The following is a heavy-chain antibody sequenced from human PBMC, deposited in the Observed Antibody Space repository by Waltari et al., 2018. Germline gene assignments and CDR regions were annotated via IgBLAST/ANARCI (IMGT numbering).Heavy chain of an antibody. CDR2: IIPIVGTA. CDR1: GGTFSSYA. CDR3: ARDDCSSTSCYNTGSFDY. D-gene: IGHD2-2*01. Sequence: QVQLVQSGAEVKKPGSSVKVSCKASGGTFSSYAISWVRQAPGQGLEWMGGIIPIVGTANYAQKFQGRVTITADEPTSTAYMELSSLRSEDTAVYYCARDDCSSTSCYNTGSFDYWGQGTLVTVSS. J-gene: IGHJ4*02. V-gene: IGHV1-69*01.